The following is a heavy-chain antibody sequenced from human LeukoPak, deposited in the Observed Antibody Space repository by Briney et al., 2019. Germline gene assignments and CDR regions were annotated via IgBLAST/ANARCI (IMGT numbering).Heavy chain of an antibody. Sequence: SLRLFCESCGHTFDACALHWVRQAPGKARGWVSISNKDGSATYYADSVTSRFTISRDNSKNSLYLQMNNLRSEYTALYYCATWSFYGSLDVWGQGTMVTVSS. J-gene: IGHJ6*02. CDR2: SNKDGSAT. D-gene: IGHD4-17*01. CDR3: ATWSFYGSLDV. CDR1: GHTFDACA. V-gene: IGHV3-43*01.